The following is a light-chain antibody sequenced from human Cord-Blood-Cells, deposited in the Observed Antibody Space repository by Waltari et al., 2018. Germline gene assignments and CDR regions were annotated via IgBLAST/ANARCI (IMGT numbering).Light chain of an antibody. Sequence: DIQMTQSPSTLSASVGDRVTITCRASQSISSWLAWYQQKPGKAPKLLIYKASSLESGVPSRFSGSGSGTEFTLTISSLQPDDFATYYCQQYNSYSLTFAEGPRWRSN. J-gene: IGKJ4*01. CDR3: QQYNSYSLT. V-gene: IGKV1-5*03. CDR1: QSISSW. CDR2: KAS.